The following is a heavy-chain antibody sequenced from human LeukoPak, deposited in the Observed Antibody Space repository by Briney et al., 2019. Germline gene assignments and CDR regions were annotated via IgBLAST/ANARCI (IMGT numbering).Heavy chain of an antibody. Sequence: PGRSLRLSCAGSGFTFKNHGMHWVRQAPGKGLEWVAVISYDGSNKYYADSVKGRFTISRDNSKNTLYLQMNSLRAEDTAVYYCAKALTGDYSFDYWGQGTLVTVSS. CDR3: AKALTGDYSFDY. V-gene: IGHV3-30*18. CDR2: ISYDGSNK. J-gene: IGHJ4*02. D-gene: IGHD4-17*01. CDR1: GFTFKNHG.